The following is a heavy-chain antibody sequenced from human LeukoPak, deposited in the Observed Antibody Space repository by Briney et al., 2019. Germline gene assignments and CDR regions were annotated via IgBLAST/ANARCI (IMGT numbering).Heavy chain of an antibody. J-gene: IGHJ4*02. CDR1: GYTFTSYG. Sequence: GASVKVSCKASGYTFTSYGISWVRQAPGQGLEWMGWISAYNGNTNYAQKLQGRVTTTTGTSTSTAYMELRSLRSDDTAVYYCARAGGSLHITCYFDYWGQGTLVTVSS. V-gene: IGHV1-18*01. D-gene: IGHD3-10*01. CDR2: ISAYNGNT. CDR3: ARAGGSLHITCYFDY.